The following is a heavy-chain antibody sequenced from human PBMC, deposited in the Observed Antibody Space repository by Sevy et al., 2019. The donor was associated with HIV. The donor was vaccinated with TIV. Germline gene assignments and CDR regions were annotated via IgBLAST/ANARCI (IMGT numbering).Heavy chain of an antibody. Sequence: ASVKVSCKASGYTFNNYYIHWVRQAPGQGLEWMGVMNPSGGSTYYAQIFQGRVTMTRDTLMSTVYMELSSLRSEDTAVYYCASPGGYRYGSLLDYWGQGILVTVSS. CDR2: MNPSGGST. D-gene: IGHD5-18*01. CDR1: GYTFNNYY. CDR3: ASPGGYRYGSLLDY. V-gene: IGHV1-46*02. J-gene: IGHJ4*02.